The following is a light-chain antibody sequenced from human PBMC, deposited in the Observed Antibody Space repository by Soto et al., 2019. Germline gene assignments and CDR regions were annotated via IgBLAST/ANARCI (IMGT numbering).Light chain of an antibody. CDR2: EVS. CDR1: SSGIGGYDY. V-gene: IGLV2-14*01. Sequence: QSALTQPASVSGSPGQSITISCTGTSSGIGGYDYVSWYQQHPGKAPKLMIYEVSNRPSGVSNRFSGSKSGNTASLTISGLQAEDEADYYCTSYTSSSTNYVFGTGTKLTVL. J-gene: IGLJ1*01. CDR3: TSYTSSSTNYV.